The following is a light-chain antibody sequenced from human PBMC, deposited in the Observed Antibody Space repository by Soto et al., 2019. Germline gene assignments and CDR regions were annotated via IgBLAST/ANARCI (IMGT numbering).Light chain of an antibody. Sequence: EIVLTQSPATLSLSPGERATLSCRASQSVKYYLAWYQQKPGQAPRLLIYDASNRATGIPDRLSGSGSGTDFTLTISSLEPEDFAVYYCQQRSNWPPYTFGQGTKLEIK. CDR1: QSVKYY. V-gene: IGKV3-11*01. J-gene: IGKJ2*01. CDR3: QQRSNWPPYT. CDR2: DAS.